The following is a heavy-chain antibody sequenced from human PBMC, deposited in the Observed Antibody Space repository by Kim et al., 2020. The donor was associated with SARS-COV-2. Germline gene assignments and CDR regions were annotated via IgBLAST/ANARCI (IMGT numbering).Heavy chain of an antibody. Sequence: ASVPVSFPASGYTFTSHAMNWVRQAPGQGLEWMGWINTNTGNPTYAQGFTGRFVFSLDTSVSTAYLQISSLKAEDTAVYYCARDPGGYDPTFDYWGQGTLVTVSS. D-gene: IGHD5-12*01. J-gene: IGHJ4*02. CDR2: INTNTGNP. CDR1: GYTFTSHA. V-gene: IGHV7-4-1*02. CDR3: ARDPGGYDPTFDY.